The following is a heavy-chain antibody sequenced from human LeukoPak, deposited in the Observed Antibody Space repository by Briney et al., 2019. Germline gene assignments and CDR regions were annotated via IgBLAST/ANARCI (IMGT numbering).Heavy chain of an antibody. D-gene: IGHD4-17*01. CDR1: GYSISTGYY. V-gene: IGHV4-38-2*02. CDR3: ARYYGEGSGFDY. Sequence: PSETLSLTCTVSGYSISTGYYWDWIRQPPGKGLEWIGTFYHGGSTYYNPSLKSRVTISVDTSKNQFSLNLTSVTAADTAVYYCARYYGEGSGFDYWGQGTLVTVSS. CDR2: FYHGGST. J-gene: IGHJ4*02.